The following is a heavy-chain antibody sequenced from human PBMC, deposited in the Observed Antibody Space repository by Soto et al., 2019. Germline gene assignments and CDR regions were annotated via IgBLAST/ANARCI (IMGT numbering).Heavy chain of an antibody. V-gene: IGHV3-23*01. CDR3: ATRDCSGGTCYFDY. Sequence: GGSLRLSCSASGFTFTSNAMHWVRQAPGKGLEWVSGTTASGDRTYYGDSVRGRFTISRDNSKNTVYLQMNSLRADDTAVYYCATRDCSGGTCYFDYWGLGTLVTVSS. J-gene: IGHJ4*02. D-gene: IGHD2-15*01. CDR2: TTASGDRT. CDR1: GFTFTSNA.